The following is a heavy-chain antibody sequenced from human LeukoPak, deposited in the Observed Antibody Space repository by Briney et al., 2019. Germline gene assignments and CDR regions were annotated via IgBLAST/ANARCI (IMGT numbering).Heavy chain of an antibody. Sequence: ASVQVSCKASRYIFTSYYMHWGRQAPGHGLEWRGLINPNGDSTTYAQHFQGRVVLTRDTSTRTDYVELSSLTAEDTAVYYCARDNSAADEAWWFDPWGQGTLVTVSS. J-gene: IGHJ5*02. V-gene: IGHV1-46*01. CDR2: INPNGDST. CDR3: ARDNSAADEAWWFDP. D-gene: IGHD6-13*01. CDR1: RYIFTSYY.